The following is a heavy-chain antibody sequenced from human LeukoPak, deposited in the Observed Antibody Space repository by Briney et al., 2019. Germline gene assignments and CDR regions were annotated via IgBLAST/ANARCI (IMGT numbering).Heavy chain of an antibody. J-gene: IGHJ3*02. D-gene: IGHD6-19*01. CDR1: GGSVSSGSYY. CDR2: IYYNGNT. V-gene: IGHV4-61*01. CDR3: AKGGWSLDI. Sequence: PSETLSLTCTVSGGSVSSGSYYWSWIRQPPGKGLEWIGYIYYNGNTDYNPSLRSRLTMSVDTSKNQFSLKLTSVTAADTALYYCAKGGWSLDIWGQGTMVTVSS.